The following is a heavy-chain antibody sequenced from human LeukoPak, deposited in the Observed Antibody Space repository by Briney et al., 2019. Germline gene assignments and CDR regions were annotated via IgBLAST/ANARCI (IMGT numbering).Heavy chain of an antibody. CDR3: ARRDNKAPYYFDY. D-gene: IGHD5-24*01. Sequence: ASVKVSCKASGYTFTSYDINWVRQAPGQGLEWMGWISAYNGNTNYAQKLQGRITMTTDTSTSTAYMELRSLRSDDTAVYYCARRDNKAPYYFDYWGQGTLVTVSS. J-gene: IGHJ4*02. CDR2: ISAYNGNT. CDR1: GYTFTSYD. V-gene: IGHV1-18*01.